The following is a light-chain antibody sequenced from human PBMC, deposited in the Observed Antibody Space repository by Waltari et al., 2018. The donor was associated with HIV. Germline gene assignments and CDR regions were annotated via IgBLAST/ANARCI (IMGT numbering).Light chain of an antibody. CDR2: WAS. CDR1: QSVLSSYDNNNY. Sequence: EIVMTQSPDSLAVSLGERATINCTSSQSVLSSYDNNNYLVWYQQKPGQPPKLLISWASTRESGVPDRFSGSGSGTDFTLTISSLQAEDVAVYYCQQCYATPLTFGGGTKVEIK. CDR3: QQCYATPLT. J-gene: IGKJ4*01. V-gene: IGKV4-1*01.